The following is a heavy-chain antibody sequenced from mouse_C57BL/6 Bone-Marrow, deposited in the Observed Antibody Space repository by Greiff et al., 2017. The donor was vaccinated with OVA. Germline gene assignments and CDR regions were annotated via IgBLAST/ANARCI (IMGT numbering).Heavy chain of an antibody. CDR3: ARGGIYDGYYVDY. Sequence: VQLQQPGAELVKPGASVKLSCKASGYTFTSYWMHWVKQRPGQGLEWIGMIHPNSGSTNYNEKFKSKATLTVDKSSSTAYMQLSSLTSEDSAVYYCARGGIYDGYYVDYWGQGTTLTVSS. CDR2: IHPNSGST. J-gene: IGHJ2*01. CDR1: GYTFTSYW. V-gene: IGHV1-64*01. D-gene: IGHD2-3*01.